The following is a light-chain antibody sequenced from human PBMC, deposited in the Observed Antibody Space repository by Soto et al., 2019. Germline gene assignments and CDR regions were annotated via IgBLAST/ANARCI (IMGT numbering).Light chain of an antibody. J-gene: IGKJ1*01. CDR2: GAS. V-gene: IGKV3-20*01. CDR3: QQYGSSGT. Sequence: MLTQSPGTLSLSPGERATLSCRASQSVSSSFLAWYQQKPGQAPRLLIYGASNRATGIPDRFSGSGSGTDFTLTISRLEPEDFAVYYCQQYGSSGTFGQGTKVDI. CDR1: QSVSSSF.